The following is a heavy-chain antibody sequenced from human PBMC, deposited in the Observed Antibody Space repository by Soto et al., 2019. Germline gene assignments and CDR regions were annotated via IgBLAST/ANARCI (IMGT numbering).Heavy chain of an antibody. CDR1: GFTFSSYS. CDR2: ISSSSSYI. CDR3: ARGRYYDFWSGYYNNWFDP. V-gene: IGHV3-21*01. J-gene: IGHJ5*02. Sequence: GGSLRLSCAASGFTFSSYSMNWVRQAPGKGLDWVSSISSSSSYIYYADSVKGRFTISRDNAKNSLYLQMNSLRAEDTAVYYCARGRYYDFWSGYYNNWFDPWGQGTLVTVSS. D-gene: IGHD3-3*01.